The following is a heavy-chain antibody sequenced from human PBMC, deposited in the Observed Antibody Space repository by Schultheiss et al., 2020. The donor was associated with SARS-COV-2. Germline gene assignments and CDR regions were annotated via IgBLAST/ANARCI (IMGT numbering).Heavy chain of an antibody. V-gene: IGHV4-59*01. Sequence: SETLSLTCTVSGGSISSYYWSWIRQPPGKGLEWIGYIYYSGSTNYNPSLKSRVTISVDTSKNHFSLKLASVTAADTAVYYCARGNDPKKIGYWGQGTLVTVSS. J-gene: IGHJ4*02. CDR3: ARGNDPKKIGY. CDR2: IYYSGST. CDR1: GGSISSYY.